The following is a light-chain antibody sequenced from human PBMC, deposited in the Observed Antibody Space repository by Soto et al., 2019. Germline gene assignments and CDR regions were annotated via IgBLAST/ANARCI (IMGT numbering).Light chain of an antibody. J-gene: IGLJ1*01. CDR1: GSDVGSYNL. V-gene: IGLV2-23*01. Sequence: QSALTQPASVSGSPGQSITISCTGTGSDVGSYNLVSWYQHHPGKAPKLIIYEGSRRPSGLSNRFSGSKSGNTASLTISGLQAEDEADYYCCSFAGISTVYVFGTGTKVTVL. CDR3: CSFAGISTVYV. CDR2: EGS.